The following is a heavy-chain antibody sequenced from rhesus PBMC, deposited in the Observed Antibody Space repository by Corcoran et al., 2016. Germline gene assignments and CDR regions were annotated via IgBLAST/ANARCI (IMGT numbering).Heavy chain of an antibody. CDR3: TRSIAAPGPLDS. Sequence: QVQLVQSGAEITQPGASVQLSCKASGYTFTSYYMHWVRQPPGQGLERIELISPYNGNKGYAQTCQGVITITTDTTTSSGYMELSSLRSEDTAVYYCTRSIAAPGPLDSWGQGVVVTVSS. D-gene: IGHD6-31*01. J-gene: IGHJ6*01. V-gene: IGHV1-180*01. CDR1: GYTFTSYY. CDR2: ISPYNGNK.